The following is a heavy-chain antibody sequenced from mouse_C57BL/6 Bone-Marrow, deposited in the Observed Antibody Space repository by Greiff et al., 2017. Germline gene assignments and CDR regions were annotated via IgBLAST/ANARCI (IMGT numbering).Heavy chain of an antibody. D-gene: IGHD4-1*01. CDR1: GYTFTSYW. Sequence: QVQLQQPGAELVMPGASVKMSCKASGYTFTSYWMHWVKQRPGQGLEWIGEIDPTDSYTNYNHKFKGKTTLTVDKSSSTAYMPRSSLTSEDSAFYYCSRRGYWDRNYFYYWGQGTTLTVSA. CDR2: IDPTDSYT. CDR3: SRRGYWDRNYFYY. V-gene: IGHV1-69*01. J-gene: IGHJ2*01.